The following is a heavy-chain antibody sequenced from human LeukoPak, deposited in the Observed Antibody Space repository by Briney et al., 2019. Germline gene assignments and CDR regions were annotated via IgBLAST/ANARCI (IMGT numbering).Heavy chain of an antibody. CDR3: ARGHDAFDI. Sequence: PGRSLRLSCAASGFTFSSYAMHWVRQAPGKGLEWVAVISYDGSNKYYADSVKGRFTISRDSSKNTLYLQMNSLRAEDTAVYYCARGHDAFDIWGQGTMVTVSS. CDR2: ISYDGSNK. CDR1: GFTFSSYA. V-gene: IGHV3-30-3*01. J-gene: IGHJ3*02.